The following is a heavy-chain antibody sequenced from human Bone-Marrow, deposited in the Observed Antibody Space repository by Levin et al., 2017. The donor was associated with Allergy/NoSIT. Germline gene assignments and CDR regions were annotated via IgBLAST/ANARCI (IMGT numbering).Heavy chain of an antibody. Sequence: AGGSLRLSCAVSGILVKNNYMSWVRQAPGKGLEWVSVIYSGGTTYYADSVKGRFTISRDTSKNTLYLQMNSLRVEDTALYYCSRSTGTYYYPSVIDSGGYMDVWGRGTTVTVSS. V-gene: IGHV3-53*01. D-gene: IGHD3-10*01. J-gene: IGHJ6*03. CDR2: IYSGGTT. CDR3: SRSTGTYYYPSVIDSGGYMDV. CDR1: GILVKNNY.